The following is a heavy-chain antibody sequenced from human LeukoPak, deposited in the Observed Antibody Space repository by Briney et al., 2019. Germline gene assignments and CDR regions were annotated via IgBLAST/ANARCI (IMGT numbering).Heavy chain of an antibody. CDR3: ARLSNWKRGSFDY. CDR2: IYYSGST. J-gene: IGHJ4*02. V-gene: IGHV4-39*01. CDR1: GGSISSSSYY. Sequence: SETLSLTCTVSGGSISSSSYYWGWHRQPPGKGLEWIGSIYYSGSTYYNPSLKSRVTISVDTSKNQFSLKLSPVTAADTAVYYCARLSNWKRGSFDYWGQGTLVTVSS. D-gene: IGHD1-1*01.